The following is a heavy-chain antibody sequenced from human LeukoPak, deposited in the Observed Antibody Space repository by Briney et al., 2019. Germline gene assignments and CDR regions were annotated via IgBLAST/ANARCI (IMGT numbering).Heavy chain of an antibody. D-gene: IGHD3-16*01. CDR3: ARLGNGMDV. CDR1: GFTFSSYA. V-gene: IGHV3-23*01. J-gene: IGHJ6*02. CDR2: ISGSGGST. Sequence: GGSLRLSCAASGFTFSSYAMSWVRQAPGKGLECVSAISGSGGSTYYADSVKGRFTISRDNAKNSLYLQMNSLRAEDTAVYYCARLGNGMDVWGQGTTVTVSS.